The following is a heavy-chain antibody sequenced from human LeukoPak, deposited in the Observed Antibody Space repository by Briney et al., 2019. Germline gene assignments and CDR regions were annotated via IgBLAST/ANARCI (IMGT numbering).Heavy chain of an antibody. D-gene: IGHD5-12*01. CDR3: TKSRISFSGQADH. CDR1: GFTFSTYA. CDR2: IWYNGKNK. V-gene: IGHV3-33*06. J-gene: IGHJ4*02. Sequence: PGRSLRLSCAASGFTFSTYAMHWVRQAPGKGLEWVAMIWYNGKNKHYADSVKGRFTISRDNSKNTLDLQMNSLRADDTAVYYCTKSRISFSGQADHWGQGTLVTVSS.